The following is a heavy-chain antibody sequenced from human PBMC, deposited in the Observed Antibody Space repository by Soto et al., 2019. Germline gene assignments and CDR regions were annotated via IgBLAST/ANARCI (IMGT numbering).Heavy chain of an antibody. V-gene: IGHV3-23*01. CDR2: ISGSGDST. CDR1: VFTFSNYV. D-gene: IGHD2-2*01. J-gene: IGHJ5*02. CDR3: AKDRGLRYSSSFSCYSKILRWFDP. Sequence: AWGFLLVSCVASVFTFSNYVMSWVRQAPGKGLELVSTISGSGDSTYYADSVKGRFAISRDNSKTTLFLQMNSLRADDTAVYYCAKDRGLRYSSSFSCYSKILRWFDPWGKGNLVTVSS.